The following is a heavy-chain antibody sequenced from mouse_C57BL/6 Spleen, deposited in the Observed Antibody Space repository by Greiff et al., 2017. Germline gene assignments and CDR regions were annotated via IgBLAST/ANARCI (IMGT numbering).Heavy chain of an antibody. J-gene: IGHJ4*01. D-gene: IGHD1-1*01. V-gene: IGHV1-59*01. Sequence: QVQLQQPGAELVRPGTSVKLSCKASGYTFTSYWMHWVKQRPGQGLEWIGVIDPSDSYPNYNQKFKGKATFTVDTSSSTAYMQLSSLTSEDSAVYYCARDTTGYAMDYWGQGTSVTVSS. CDR3: ARDTTGYAMDY. CDR1: GYTFTSYW. CDR2: IDPSDSYP.